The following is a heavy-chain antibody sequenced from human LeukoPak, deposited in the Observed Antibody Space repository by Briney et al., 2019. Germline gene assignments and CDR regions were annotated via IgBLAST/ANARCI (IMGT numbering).Heavy chain of an antibody. V-gene: IGHV3-23*01. CDR1: GFTFGTSA. CDR3: TKRGAYYVDY. J-gene: IGHJ4*02. CDR2: ITSGDGSP. Sequence: GGSLRLSCAASGFTFGTSAMSWFRQTPEKGLEWVSTITSGDGSPYYADSVKGRFTISRDNSNNMLYLQMNSLRAEDTAVYYCTKRGAYYVDYWGRGIPVTVSS. D-gene: IGHD3-16*01.